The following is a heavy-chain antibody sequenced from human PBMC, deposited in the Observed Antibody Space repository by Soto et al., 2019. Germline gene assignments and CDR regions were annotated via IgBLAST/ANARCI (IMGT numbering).Heavy chain of an antibody. CDR2: IVPSVDTT. D-gene: IGHD5-18*01. J-gene: IGHJ6*02. CDR3: ARCPQPPDTAVPYAVDV. CDR1: GGTFSRSG. V-gene: IGHV1-69*18. Sequence: QVQLVQSGTEVKKPGASVKVSCKASGGTFSRSGFHWVRQAPGQGLEWMGMIVPSVDTTNYAQKFQARVTISADQFTSTVSMGLRSLRSEDTAVYYCARCPQPPDTAVPYAVDVWGQGTRVIVSS.